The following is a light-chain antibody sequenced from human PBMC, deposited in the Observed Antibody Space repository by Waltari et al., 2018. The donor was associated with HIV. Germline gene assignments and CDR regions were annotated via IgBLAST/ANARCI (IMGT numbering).Light chain of an antibody. CDR3: QQYDRLPIT. V-gene: IGKV1-33*01. Sequence: TQSPATLSASVGDRVTITCQASQDISNCVNWYQQKAGKAPKLLIYDASSLQTGVPSRFSGRGSGTDFTFTITDLQPEDIAIYYCQQYDRLPITFGQGTRLEIK. CDR2: DAS. CDR1: QDISNC. J-gene: IGKJ5*01.